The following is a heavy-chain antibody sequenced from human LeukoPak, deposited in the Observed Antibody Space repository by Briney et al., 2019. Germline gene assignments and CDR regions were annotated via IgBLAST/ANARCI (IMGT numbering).Heavy chain of an antibody. Sequence: GGSLRLSCAASGFTFNSFAMNWVRQAPGKGLEWVSSISGSDGSSHYADFVKGRFTISRDNSKNTLHLQMNSLRAEDTAVYYCAKSSGVGGYTRYKGFDQWGQGTLVTASS. V-gene: IGHV3-23*01. CDR2: ISGSDGSS. D-gene: IGHD3-16*02. CDR1: GFTFNSFA. CDR3: AKSSGVGGYTRYKGFDQ. J-gene: IGHJ4*02.